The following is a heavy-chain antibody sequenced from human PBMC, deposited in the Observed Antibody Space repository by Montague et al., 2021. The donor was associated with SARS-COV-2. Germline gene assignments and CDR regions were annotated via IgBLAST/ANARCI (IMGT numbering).Heavy chain of an antibody. V-gene: IGHV4-39*07. CDR1: GGSISSSNYY. CDR2: IYDSGST. Sequence: SETLSLTCTVSGGSISSSNYYWDWIRQPPGKGLDWIGSIYDSGSTYSNPSLKIRITISVDTYKTQFSLKLSSVTAADTAVYYCARGREYSSSAGFDYWGQGTLVTVSS. J-gene: IGHJ4*02. D-gene: IGHD6-6*01. CDR3: ARGREYSSSAGFDY.